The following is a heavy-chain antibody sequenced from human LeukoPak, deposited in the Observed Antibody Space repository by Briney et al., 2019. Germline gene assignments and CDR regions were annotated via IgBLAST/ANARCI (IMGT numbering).Heavy chain of an antibody. V-gene: IGHV1-46*01. Sequence: ASVKVSCKASGYTFTSYYMHWVRQAPGQGLEWMGIINPSGGSTSYAQKFQGRVTMTRDTSTSTVYMELSSLRSEDTAVYYCARTGGSGSDYYGMDVWGQGTTVTVSS. CDR3: ARTGGSGSDYYGMDV. CDR1: GYTFTSYY. D-gene: IGHD3-10*01. J-gene: IGHJ6*02. CDR2: INPSGGST.